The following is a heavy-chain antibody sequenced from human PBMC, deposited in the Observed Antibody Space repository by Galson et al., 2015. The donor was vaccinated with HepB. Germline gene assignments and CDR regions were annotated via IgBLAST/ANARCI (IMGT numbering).Heavy chain of an antibody. D-gene: IGHD3-10*01. Sequence: SLRLSCAASGITFNTYSMNWVRQAPGKGLEWVASIRSSSSYIYYADSVKGRFTISRDNARNSLYLQMNSLRAEDTAVYHCATVEILVVRGGLRTRSYFDYWGRGTLVTVSS. J-gene: IGHJ4*02. CDR3: ATVEILVVRGGLRTRSYFDY. CDR2: IRSSSSYI. V-gene: IGHV3-21*01. CDR1: GITFNTYS.